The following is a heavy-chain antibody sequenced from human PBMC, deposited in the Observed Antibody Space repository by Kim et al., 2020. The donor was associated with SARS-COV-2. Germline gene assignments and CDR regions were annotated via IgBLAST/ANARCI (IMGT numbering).Heavy chain of an antibody. J-gene: IGHJ4*02. D-gene: IGHD3-10*01. CDR3: ATYASGSRSFDL. Sequence: IYAPELQDRLTMTEDTTTDTGYLELSSLESEDTAVYYCATYASGSRSFDLWGQGTLVTVSS. V-gene: IGHV1-24*01.